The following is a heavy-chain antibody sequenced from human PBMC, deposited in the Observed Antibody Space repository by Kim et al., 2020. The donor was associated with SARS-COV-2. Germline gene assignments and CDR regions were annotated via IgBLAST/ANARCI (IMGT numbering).Heavy chain of an antibody. CDR3: ARKDSKWKDDYFEF. CDR2: IYSDGHRS. CDR1: GFSFSTYA. J-gene: IGHJ4*02. Sequence: GGSLRLSCAASGFSFSTYAMTWVRQAPGKGLEWVSTIYSDGHRSYSADSVKRRFTISRGTSKDPLFQQRNSLRADDAAVYSCARKDSKWKDDYFEFWGEGALFSVSS. V-gene: IGHV3-23*05. D-gene: IGHD1-1*01.